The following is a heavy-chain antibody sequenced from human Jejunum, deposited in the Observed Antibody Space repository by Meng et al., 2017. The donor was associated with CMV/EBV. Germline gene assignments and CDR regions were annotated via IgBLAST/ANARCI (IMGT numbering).Heavy chain of an antibody. CDR1: GGTFSSYS. Sequence: CVASGGTFSSYSMNWLRQAPGKGLEWVSSISSSSTYIYYGDSVEGRFTISRDNAKNSLYLQMNSLRAEDTAVYYCARDYCRSTSCYEPWGQGTLVTVSS. V-gene: IGHV3-21*01. J-gene: IGHJ5*02. D-gene: IGHD2-2*01. CDR2: ISSSSTYI. CDR3: ARDYCRSTSCYEP.